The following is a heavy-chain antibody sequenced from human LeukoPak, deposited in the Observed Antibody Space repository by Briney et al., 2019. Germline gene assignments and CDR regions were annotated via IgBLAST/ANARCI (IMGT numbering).Heavy chain of an antibody. V-gene: IGHV3-74*01. CDR1: GFTFSSYW. Sequence: GGSLRLSCAASGFTFSSYWMHWVRQVPGEGLVWVARINTDGTTTTYADGVQGRFTISRDNAKNTLSLQMNNLGVGDTAVYYCARDPWGYRAGVMDLWGQGTLLTVSS. D-gene: IGHD7-27*01. CDR3: ARDPWGYRAGVMDL. CDR2: INTDGTTT. J-gene: IGHJ4*02.